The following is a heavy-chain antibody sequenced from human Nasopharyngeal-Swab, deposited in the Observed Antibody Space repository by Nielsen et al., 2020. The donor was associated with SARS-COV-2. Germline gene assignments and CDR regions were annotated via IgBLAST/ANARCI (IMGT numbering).Heavy chain of an antibody. CDR2: INPDGNTI. CDR3: AKAPYLRGLDV. Sequence: GESLKISCAASGFSLSSYWMHWVRQAPGKGLSWVSRINPDGNTINYADSVKGRFTISRDTAKNTLYLQMNSLRVEDTALYYCAKAPYLRGLDVWGQGTTVTVSS. CDR1: GFSLSSYW. J-gene: IGHJ6*02. V-gene: IGHV3-74*01. D-gene: IGHD2-21*01.